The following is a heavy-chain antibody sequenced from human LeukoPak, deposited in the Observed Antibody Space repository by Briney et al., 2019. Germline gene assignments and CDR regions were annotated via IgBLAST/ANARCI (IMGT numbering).Heavy chain of an antibody. CDR3: ARVTTKYYYDSSGPGDP. CDR2: IYYSGST. D-gene: IGHD3-22*01. Sequence: SETLSLTCTVSGGSISSGDYYWSWIRQPPGKGLEWIGYIYYSGSTYYNPSLKSRVTISVDTSKNQFSLKLSSVTAADTAVYYCARVTTKYYYDSSGPGDPWGQGTLVTVSS. V-gene: IGHV4-30-4*01. J-gene: IGHJ5*02. CDR1: GGSISSGDYY.